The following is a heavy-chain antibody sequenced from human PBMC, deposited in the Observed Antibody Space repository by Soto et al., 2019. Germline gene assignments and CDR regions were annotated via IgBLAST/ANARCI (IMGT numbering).Heavy chain of an antibody. J-gene: IGHJ6*02. Sequence: GASVKVSCKTSGYTFTSYDINWVRQATGQGLEWMGWMNPNSGNTAYAQKFQGRVTMTRNTSTSTVYMELSSLRSDDTAVYYCARERWLQFGYYYYGMDVWGQGTKVTVSS. CDR3: ARERWLQFGYYYYGMDV. CDR2: MNPNSGNT. D-gene: IGHD5-12*01. CDR1: GYTFTSYD. V-gene: IGHV1-8*01.